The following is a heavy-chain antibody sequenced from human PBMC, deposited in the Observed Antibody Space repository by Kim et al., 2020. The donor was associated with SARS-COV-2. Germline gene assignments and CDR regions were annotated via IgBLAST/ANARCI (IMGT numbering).Heavy chain of an antibody. CDR3: ARLGFYYYGMDV. V-gene: IGHV5-51*01. D-gene: IGHD3-16*01. Sequence: RNSPSFQGQVTISADKSISTAYLQWSSLKASDTAMYYCARLGFYYYGMDVWGQGTTVTVSS. J-gene: IGHJ6*02.